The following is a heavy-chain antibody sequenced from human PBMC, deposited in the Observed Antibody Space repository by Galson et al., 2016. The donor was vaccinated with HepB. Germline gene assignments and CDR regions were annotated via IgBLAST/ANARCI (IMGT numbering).Heavy chain of an antibody. V-gene: IGHV3-73*01. Sequence: SLRLSCAASGFTLNGLAVHWVRQASGKGLEWVGRMKSKTGNYATAYGAWVKGRFTISRDDSTNTEYLQMNSIRTADTAVYKCGEITDRSGDRAIRGDFNYWGQGTSVTVSS. CDR2: MKSKTGNYAT. D-gene: IGHD3-10*01. CDR3: GEITDRSGDRAIRGDFNY. J-gene: IGHJ4*02. CDR1: GFTLNGLA.